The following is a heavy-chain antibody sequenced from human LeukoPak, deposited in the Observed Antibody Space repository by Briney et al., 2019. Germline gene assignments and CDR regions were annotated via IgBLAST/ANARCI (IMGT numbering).Heavy chain of an antibody. D-gene: IGHD4-23*01. CDR2: IYYSGST. J-gene: IGHJ3*02. V-gene: IGHV4-39*01. Sequence: PSETLSLTCTVFGGSISSSSYYWGWIRQPPGKGLEWIGSIYYSGSTYYNPSLKSRVTISVDTSKNQFSLKLSSVTAADTAVYYCARQEPTTVVTPGAFDIWGQGTVVTVSS. CDR1: GGSISSSSYY. CDR3: ARQEPTTVVTPGAFDI.